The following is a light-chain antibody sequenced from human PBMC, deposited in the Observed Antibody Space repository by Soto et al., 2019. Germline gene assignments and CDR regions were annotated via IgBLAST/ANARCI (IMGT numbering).Light chain of an antibody. CDR2: DDS. CDR1: NSGSTS. V-gene: IGLV3-21*02. Sequence: SYELTQPPSVSVAPGQTARITCGGNNSGSTSVHWYQQKPGQAPVLVVYDDSDRPSGIPERFSGSNSGNTATLTISRVEAGDEADYYCQVWDSSSDHPGVFGGGTKLTVL. J-gene: IGLJ2*01. CDR3: QVWDSSSDHPGV.